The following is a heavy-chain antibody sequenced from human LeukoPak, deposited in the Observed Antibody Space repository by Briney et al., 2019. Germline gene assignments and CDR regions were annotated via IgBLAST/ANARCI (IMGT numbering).Heavy chain of an antibody. CDR1: GGSISSSSYY. Sequence: PSETLSLTCTVSGGSISSSSYYWGWIRQPPGKGLEWIGSIYYSGSTYYNPSLKSRVTISVDTSKNQFSLKLSSVTAADTAVYYCARRLPGYSSGWYAYYDYWGQGTLVTVSS. D-gene: IGHD6-19*01. V-gene: IGHV4-39*07. CDR3: ARRLPGYSSGWYAYYDY. J-gene: IGHJ4*02. CDR2: IYYSGST.